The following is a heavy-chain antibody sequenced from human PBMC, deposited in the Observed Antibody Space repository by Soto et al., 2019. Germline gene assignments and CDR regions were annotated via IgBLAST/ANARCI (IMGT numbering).Heavy chain of an antibody. CDR3: ERDKDSSARPRAEFDY. V-gene: IGHV1-46*01. J-gene: IGHJ4*02. Sequence: QGHLVQSGAEVKRPGASVRVSCESSGYMFTSYFIHWVRQAPGQGLEWVGVINPSDGTTTYAQKFQARITMPRDTSTTTVDMELSSLRSEDTAVYYCERDKDSSARPRAEFDYWGQGTLITVSS. D-gene: IGHD6-19*01. CDR1: GYMFTSYF. CDR2: INPSDGTT.